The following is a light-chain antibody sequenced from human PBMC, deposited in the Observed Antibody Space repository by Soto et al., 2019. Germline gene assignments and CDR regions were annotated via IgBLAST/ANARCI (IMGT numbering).Light chain of an antibody. J-gene: IGKJ1*01. CDR2: SAS. Sequence: DIQMTQSPSSLSASVGDRVTITCRASQGIRNDLGWYQQKPGKAPKRLIYSASSLETGVPSRFSGSGSGTEFTPTISSLQPDDFATYYCQQYSSYWTFGQGTKVDIK. CDR1: QGIRND. CDR3: QQYSSYWT. V-gene: IGKV1-17*01.